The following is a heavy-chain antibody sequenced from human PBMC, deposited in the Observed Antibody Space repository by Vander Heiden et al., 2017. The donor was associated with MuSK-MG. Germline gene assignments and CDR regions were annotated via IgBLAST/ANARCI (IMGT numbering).Heavy chain of an antibody. CDR3: ASHQDTDGYNLYYYYYYGMDV. CDR2: IIPIFGTA. D-gene: IGHD5-12*01. Sequence: QVQLVQSGAEVKKPGSSVKVSCKASGGTFSSYAISWVRQAPGQGLGWMGGIIPIFGTANYAQKFQGRVTITADESTSTAYMELSSLRSEDTAVYYCASHQDTDGYNLYYYYYYGMDVWGQGITVTVSS. J-gene: IGHJ6*02. V-gene: IGHV1-69*01. CDR1: GGTFSSYA.